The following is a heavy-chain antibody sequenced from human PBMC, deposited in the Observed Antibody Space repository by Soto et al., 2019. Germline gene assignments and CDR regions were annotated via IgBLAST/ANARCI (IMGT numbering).Heavy chain of an antibody. D-gene: IGHD2-15*01. CDR1: GGSFSGYY. J-gene: IGHJ5*02. CDR2: INHSGNT. Sequence: PSETLSLTCAVYGGSFSGYYWSWIRQPPGKGLEWIGEINHSGNTNYNPSLKSRVTISVDTSKNQFSLKLSSVTAADTAVYYCARGRYCSGGSCYRGLDWFDPWGRGTLVTVSS. V-gene: IGHV4-34*01. CDR3: ARGRYCSGGSCYRGLDWFDP.